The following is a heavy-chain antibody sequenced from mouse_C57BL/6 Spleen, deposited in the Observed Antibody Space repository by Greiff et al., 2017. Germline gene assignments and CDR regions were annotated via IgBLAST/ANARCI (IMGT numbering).Heavy chain of an antibody. V-gene: IGHV1-50*01. Sequence: QVQLQQPGAELVKPGASVKLSCKASGYTFTSYWMQWVKQRPGQGLEWIGEIDPSDSYTNYNQKFKGKATLTVDTSSSTAYMQLSNLTAEDSAVHDCARWDTSGYCDVWGTGTTVTVSS. CDR3: ARWDTSGYCDV. D-gene: IGHD5-1-1*01. J-gene: IGHJ1*03. CDR1: GYTFTSYW. CDR2: IDPSDSYT.